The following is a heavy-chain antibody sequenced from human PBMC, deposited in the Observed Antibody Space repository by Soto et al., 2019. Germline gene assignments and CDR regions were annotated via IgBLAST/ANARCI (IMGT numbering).Heavy chain of an antibody. J-gene: IGHJ4*02. CDR2: ILGTGDRT. Sequence: VQLLESGGGLVQPGGSLRLSCAASGFTFSTYVMNWFRQAPGKEPEWVAGILGTGDRTFYADSVKGRFTISRDNSKNTLYLEMNSLRAEDTDLYYCAKCGADANQIFDYWGQGTLVTVSS. D-gene: IGHD1-26*01. V-gene: IGHV3-23*01. CDR3: AKCGADANQIFDY. CDR1: GFTFSTYV.